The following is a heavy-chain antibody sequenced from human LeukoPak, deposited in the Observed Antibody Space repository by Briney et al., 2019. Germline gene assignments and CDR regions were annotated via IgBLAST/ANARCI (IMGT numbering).Heavy chain of an antibody. CDR2: INPSGGST. V-gene: IGHV1-46*01. D-gene: IGHD6-6*01. CDR3: AYSSSSHGDY. Sequence: ASVKVSRKASGYTFTSYYMHWVRQAPGQGLEWMGIINPSGGSTSYAQKFQGGVTMTRDMSTSTVYMELSSLRSEDTAVYYCAYSSSSHGDYWGQGTLVTVSS. J-gene: IGHJ4*02. CDR1: GYTFTSYY.